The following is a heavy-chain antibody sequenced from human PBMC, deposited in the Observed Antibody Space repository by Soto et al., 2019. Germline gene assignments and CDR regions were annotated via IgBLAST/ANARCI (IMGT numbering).Heavy chain of an antibody. J-gene: IGHJ6*02. CDR1: GYTFTSYA. CDR2: INAGNGNT. D-gene: IGHD6-13*01. V-gene: IGHV1-3*01. Sequence: GASVKVSCKASGYTFTSYAMHWVRQAPGQRLEWMGWINAGNGNTKYSQKFQGRVTITRDTSASTAYMELSSLRSEDTAVYYCARVGYLYSSSGAYYHHYRLAVWGQGTTVPVSS. CDR3: ARVGYLYSSSGAYYHHYRLAV.